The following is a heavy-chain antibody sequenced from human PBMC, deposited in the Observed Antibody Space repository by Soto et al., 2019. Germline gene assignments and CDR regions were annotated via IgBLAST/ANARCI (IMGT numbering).Heavy chain of an antibody. CDR2: ISASSTYI. CDR3: ARGWLRDPWLY. Sequence: EVQLVESGGGLVKPGGSLRLSCAASGVIFSSYTMNWVRQAPGKGLEWVSSISASSTYIYYADSLKGRFTISRDNAYNSLYLQMNSLRAEDTAGYYCARGWLRDPWLYWGQGTLVTVSS. D-gene: IGHD5-12*01. CDR1: GVIFSSYT. V-gene: IGHV3-21*01. J-gene: IGHJ4*02.